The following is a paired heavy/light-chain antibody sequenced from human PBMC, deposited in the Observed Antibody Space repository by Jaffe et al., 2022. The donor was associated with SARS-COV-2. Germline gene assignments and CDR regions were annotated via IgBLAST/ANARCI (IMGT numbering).Heavy chain of an antibody. CDR2: IIPILNVT. V-gene: IGHV1-69*08. CDR1: GGTFSTYT. Sequence: QVQLVQSGAEVKKPGSSVKVSCKASGGTFSTYTINWVRQAPGQGPEWMGRIIPILNVTNYAQKFQGRVTITADRSTSTAYMELSSLSSEDTAVYYCARDQKEPRSSTLVRGLRADYYGMDVWGQGTTVTVSS. J-gene: IGHJ6*02. CDR3: ARDQKEPRSSTLVRGLRADYYGMDV. D-gene: IGHD3-10*01.
Light chain of an antibody. CDR3: QQANSFPLT. CDR2: GAS. V-gene: IGKV1-12*01. Sequence: DIEMTQSPSSVSASVGDRVTITCRASQDISSWLAWYQQKPGKAPKLLIYGASSLQSGVSSRFSGSESGTDFTLTISSLQPEDFATYYCQQANSFPLTFGGGTKVEIK. J-gene: IGKJ4*01. CDR1: QDISSW.